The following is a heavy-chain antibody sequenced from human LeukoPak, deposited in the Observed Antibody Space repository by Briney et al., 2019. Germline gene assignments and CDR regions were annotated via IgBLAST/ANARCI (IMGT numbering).Heavy chain of an antibody. D-gene: IGHD3-3*01. CDR2: IYYSGST. CDR3: ARDVEDYDFWSGSRQGWFDP. Sequence: SETLSLTCTVSGGSISSHYWSWIRQPPGKGLEWLGYIYYSGSTNYNPSLKSRVTISVDTSKNQFSLKLSSVTAADTAVYYCARDVEDYDFWSGSRQGWFDPWGQGTLVTVSS. V-gene: IGHV4-59*11. J-gene: IGHJ5*02. CDR1: GGSISSHY.